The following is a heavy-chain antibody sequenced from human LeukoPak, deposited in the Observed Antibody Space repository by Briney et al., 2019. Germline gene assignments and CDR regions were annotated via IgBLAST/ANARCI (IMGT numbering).Heavy chain of an antibody. CDR1: GYSISSGYY. J-gene: IGHJ6*03. V-gene: IGHV4-38-2*02. CDR2: IYHSGST. D-gene: IGHD5-24*01. Sequence: SETLSLTCTVSGYSISSGYYWGWIRQPPGKGLEWIGSIYHSGSTNYNPSLKSRVTILVDKSKNQFSLKLSSVTAADTAVYYCARESDGYNFIYYYYYMDVWGKGTTVTVSS. CDR3: ARESDGYNFIYYYYYMDV.